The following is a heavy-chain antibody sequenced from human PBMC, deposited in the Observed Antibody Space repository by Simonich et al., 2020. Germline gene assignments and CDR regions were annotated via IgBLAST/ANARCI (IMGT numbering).Heavy chain of an antibody. V-gene: IGHV3-21*01. D-gene: IGHD7-27*01. Sequence: EVQLVESGGGLVKPGGSLRLSCADSGFTFCSYSLNWVRQAPGKGREWVASISSSSSYIYYADSVKGRIPITRDNAKNSLYLQMNSLRAEDTAVYYCASNSGEGYWGQGTLVTVSS. CDR1: GFTFCSYS. CDR3: ASNSGEGY. J-gene: IGHJ4*02. CDR2: ISSSSSYI.